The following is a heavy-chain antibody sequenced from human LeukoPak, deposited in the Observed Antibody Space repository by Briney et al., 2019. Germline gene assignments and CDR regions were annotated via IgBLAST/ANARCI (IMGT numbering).Heavy chain of an antibody. CDR3: AGGMRHFDY. D-gene: IGHD2-8*01. V-gene: IGHV3-33*01. Sequence: GGSLRLSCAASGFTFSSDGMHWVRQAPGKGLEWVALIWYDGSNKYYADSVKGRFTISRDNSKNTLFLQMNSLRAEDTAVYYCAGGMRHFDYWGQGTLVTVSS. J-gene: IGHJ4*02. CDR2: IWYDGSNK. CDR1: GFTFSSDG.